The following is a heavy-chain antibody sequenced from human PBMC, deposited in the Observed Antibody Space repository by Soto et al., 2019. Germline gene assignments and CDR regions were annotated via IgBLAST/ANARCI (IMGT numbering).Heavy chain of an antibody. CDR1: GYSFTSYW. D-gene: IGHD2-2*01. Sequence: PGESLKISCKGSGYSFTSYWISWVRQMPGKGLEWMGRIDPSDSYTNYSPSFQGHVTISADKSISTAYLQWSSLKASDTAMYYCARHPRGVVPAARLDFDYWGQGTLVTVSS. J-gene: IGHJ4*02. CDR2: IDPSDSYT. CDR3: ARHPRGVVPAARLDFDY. V-gene: IGHV5-10-1*01.